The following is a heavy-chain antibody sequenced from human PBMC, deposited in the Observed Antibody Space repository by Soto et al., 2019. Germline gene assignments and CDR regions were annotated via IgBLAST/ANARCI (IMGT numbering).Heavy chain of an antibody. D-gene: IGHD4-17*01. CDR3: AKAGHGHYGMDV. CDR2: ISGSGGDT. Sequence: GGSLRLSCAASGFTFSSYAMSWVSQAPGKGLEWVSAISGSGGDTYYADSVKGRFTISRDNSKNTLYLQMNSLRAEDTAVYYCAKAGHGHYGMDVWGQGTTVPVSS. CDR1: GFTFSSYA. J-gene: IGHJ6*02. V-gene: IGHV3-23*01.